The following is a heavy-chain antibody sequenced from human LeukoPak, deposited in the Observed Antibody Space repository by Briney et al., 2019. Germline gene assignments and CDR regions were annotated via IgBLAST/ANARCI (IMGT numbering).Heavy chain of an antibody. Sequence: GGSLRLSCAASGFIFNDYTMNWVRLAPGKGLEWVSSISGSSNYIYYADSVKGRFTISRGNAKNSLYLQMNSLRVEDTAVYYCARDESGDNDAFDIWGQGTMVTVSS. V-gene: IGHV3-21*01. J-gene: IGHJ3*02. CDR2: ISGSSNYI. CDR1: GFIFNDYT. D-gene: IGHD2-21*01. CDR3: ARDESGDNDAFDI.